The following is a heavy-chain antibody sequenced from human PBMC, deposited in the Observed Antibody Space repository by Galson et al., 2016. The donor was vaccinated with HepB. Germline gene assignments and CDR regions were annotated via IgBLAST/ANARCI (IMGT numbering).Heavy chain of an antibody. D-gene: IGHD3-10*01. CDR1: GDSISSGGYY. J-gene: IGHJ4*02. CDR3: AANRGGSGSYDY. CDR2: IYYTGTT. Sequence: TLSLTCSVAGDSISSGGYYWTWIRQHPGKGLECIGYIYYTGTTFSKPSPKCRLKLSVDTSKNLFPLNLTSVTATDTAISYCAANRGGSGSYDYWGQGTVVTVSS. V-gene: IGHV4-31*03.